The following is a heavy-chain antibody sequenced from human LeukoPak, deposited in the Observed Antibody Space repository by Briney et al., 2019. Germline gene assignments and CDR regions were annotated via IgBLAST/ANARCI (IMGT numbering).Heavy chain of an antibody. J-gene: IGHJ4*02. Sequence: GGSLRLSCAAFGFTFSSYGMHWVRQAPGKGLEWVAVISYDGSNKYYADSVKGRFTISRDNSKNTLYLQMNSLRAEDTAVYYCAKSLGYSYGSLVVDYWGQGTLVTVSS. V-gene: IGHV3-30*18. CDR1: GFTFSSYG. CDR3: AKSLGYSYGSLVVDY. D-gene: IGHD5-18*01. CDR2: ISYDGSNK.